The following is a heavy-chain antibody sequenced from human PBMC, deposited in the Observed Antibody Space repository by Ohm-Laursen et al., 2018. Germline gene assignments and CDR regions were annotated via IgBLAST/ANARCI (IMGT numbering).Heavy chain of an antibody. V-gene: IGHV3-9*01. CDR2: ITWNSGTI. Sequence: SLRLSCTASGFTFDDYAMHWVRHAPGKGLEWVSGITWNSGTITYADSVKGRFTISRDNAKNSLYLQMNSLRAEDTALYYCAKMVGAWDFFDYWGQGTLGTVSS. CDR1: GFTFDDYA. J-gene: IGHJ4*02. D-gene: IGHD1-26*01. CDR3: AKMVGAWDFFDY.